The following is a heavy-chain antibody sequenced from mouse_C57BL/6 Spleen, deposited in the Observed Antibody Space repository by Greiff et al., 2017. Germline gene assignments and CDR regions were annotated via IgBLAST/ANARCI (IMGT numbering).Heavy chain of an antibody. D-gene: IGHD1-1*01. CDR1: GYPFTDYY. CDR2: INPNYGTT. J-gene: IGHJ1*03. Sequence: EVQLQQPGPELVKPGASVKISCKASGYPFTDYYMNWVKQSNGKSLEWIGVINPNYGTTSYNQKFKGKATLTVDQSSSTAYMQLNSLTSEDSAVYYGARDYGSSYGYFDVWGTGTTVTVSS. V-gene: IGHV1-39*01. CDR3: ARDYGSSYGYFDV.